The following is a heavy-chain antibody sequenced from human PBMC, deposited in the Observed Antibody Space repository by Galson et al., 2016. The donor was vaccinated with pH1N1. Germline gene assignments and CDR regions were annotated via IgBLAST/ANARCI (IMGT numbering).Heavy chain of an antibody. D-gene: IGHD1-14*01. CDR2: SYYSVRT. Sequence: ETLSLTCGVSGFSVSSGYYWGWIRQPPGKGLEWLGSSYYSVRTYYNPSLRSRVAISVDTSKNQISLKLTSVTAADRAVYYCARMARIRGPDSEYYFDHWGQGILVTVSS. CDR3: ARMARIRGPDSEYYFDH. CDR1: GFSVSSGYY. J-gene: IGHJ4*02. V-gene: IGHV4-38-2*01.